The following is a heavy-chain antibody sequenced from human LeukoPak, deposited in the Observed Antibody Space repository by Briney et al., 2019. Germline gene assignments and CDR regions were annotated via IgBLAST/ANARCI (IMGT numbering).Heavy chain of an antibody. CDR2: IWFDGSRQ. J-gene: IGHJ4*02. Sequence: GGSLRLSCEASGFIFTDFGFHWVRQAPGKGLEWVTVIWFDGSRQHYVDSVKGRFTVSRDDSKNTIYLQMNNLRVEDTAVYYCARDPRTWRVADWGQGTLVTISS. CDR3: ARDPRTWRVAD. V-gene: IGHV3-33*01. CDR1: GFIFTDFG. D-gene: IGHD1-14*01.